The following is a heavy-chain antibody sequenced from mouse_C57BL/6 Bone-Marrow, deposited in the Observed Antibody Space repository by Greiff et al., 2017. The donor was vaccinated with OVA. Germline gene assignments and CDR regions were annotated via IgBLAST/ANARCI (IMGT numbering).Heavy chain of an antibody. V-gene: IGHV14-4*01. CDR3: TRSHAMDY. CDR1: GFNIKDDY. J-gene: IGHJ4*01. Sequence: DVKLQESGAELVRPGASVKLSCTASGFNIKDDYMHWVKQRPEQGLEWIGWIDPENGDTEYASKFQGKATITADTSSNTAYLQLSSLTSEDTAVYYCTRSHAMDYWGQGTSVTVSS. D-gene: IGHD1-1*01. CDR2: IDPENGDT.